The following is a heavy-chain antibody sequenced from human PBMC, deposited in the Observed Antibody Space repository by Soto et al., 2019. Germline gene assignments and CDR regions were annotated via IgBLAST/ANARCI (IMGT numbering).Heavy chain of an antibody. CDR3: ASFAGWSGNYYYGRDV. V-gene: IGHV4-28*01. J-gene: IGHJ6*02. Sequence: QVQLQESGPGLVKPSDTLSLTCAVSGYSISSSNWWGWIRQPPGKGLEWIGYIYYSGSTYYNPSLKSRVTMSVDTSKNQCPLRLSSVTAVDTAVYYCASFAGWSGNYYYGRDVWGQGTTVTVSS. CDR1: GYSISSSNW. D-gene: IGHD3-3*01. CDR2: IYYSGST.